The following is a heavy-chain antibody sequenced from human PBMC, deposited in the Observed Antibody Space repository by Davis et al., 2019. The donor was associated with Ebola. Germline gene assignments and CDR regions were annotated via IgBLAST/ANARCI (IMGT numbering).Heavy chain of an antibody. J-gene: IGHJ6*02. CDR3: ARLGAIAAAGRPYYYYYYGMDV. CDR1: GGSFSGYY. CDR2: INHSGST. Sequence: MPSETLSLTCAVYGGSFSGYYWSWIRQPPGKGLEWIGEINHSGSTNYNPSLKSRVTISVDTSKNQFSLNLSSVTAADTAVYYCARLGAIAAAGRPYYYYYYGMDVWGQGTTVTVSS. D-gene: IGHD6-13*01. V-gene: IGHV4-34*01.